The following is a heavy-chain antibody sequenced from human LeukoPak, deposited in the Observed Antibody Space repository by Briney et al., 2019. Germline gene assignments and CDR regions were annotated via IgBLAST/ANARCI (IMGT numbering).Heavy chain of an antibody. J-gene: IGHJ6*02. Sequence: SETLSLTCTVSGCSISSYYWSWIRKPPGKGLEWIGYIYYSGSTNYNPSLKSRVTISVDTSKNQFSLKLSSVTAADTAVYYCARDRGVRGVIIFPMDVWGQGTTVTVSS. D-gene: IGHD3-10*01. CDR3: ARDRGVRGVIIFPMDV. V-gene: IGHV4-59*13. CDR2: IYYSGST. CDR1: GCSISSYY.